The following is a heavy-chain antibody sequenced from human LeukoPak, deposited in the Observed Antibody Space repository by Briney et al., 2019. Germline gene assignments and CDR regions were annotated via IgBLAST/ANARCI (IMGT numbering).Heavy chain of an antibody. J-gene: IGHJ4*02. CDR1: GFTFSNHG. CDR3: ARGNGCNFGYLDS. CDR2: IWHDGSNK. D-gene: IGHD5-18*01. V-gene: IGHV3-33*01. Sequence: PGGSLRLSCAASGFTFSNHGMHWVRQAPGKGLEWVAVIWHDGSNKYYADSVKGRFTISRDNSKNTLYLQMNSLRVEDTAVYYCARGNGCNFGYLDSWGQGTLVTVSS.